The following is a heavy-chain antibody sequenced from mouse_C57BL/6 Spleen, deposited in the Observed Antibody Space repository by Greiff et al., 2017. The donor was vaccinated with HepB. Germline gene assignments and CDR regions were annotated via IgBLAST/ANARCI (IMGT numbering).Heavy chain of an antibody. D-gene: IGHD1-1*01. J-gene: IGHJ2*01. Sequence: VQLLQSGTVLARPGASVKMSCKTSGYTFTSYWMHWVKQRPGQGLEWIGAIYPGNSDTSYNQKFKGKAKLTAVTSASTAYMELSSLTNEDSAVYNYTSSHPLYYCGRSYGNYFDYWGQGTTLTVSS. CDR1: GYTFTSYW. V-gene: IGHV1-5*01. CDR3: TSSHPLYYCGRSYGNYFDY. CDR2: IYPGNSDT.